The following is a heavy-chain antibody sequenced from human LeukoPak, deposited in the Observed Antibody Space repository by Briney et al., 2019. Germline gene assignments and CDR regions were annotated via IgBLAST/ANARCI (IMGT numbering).Heavy chain of an antibody. CDR2: ISGSGGST. Sequence: PGGSLRLSCAASGFTFSSYAMSWVRQAPGKGLEWVSAISGSGGSTHYADSVKGRFTISRDNSKNTLYLQMNSLRAEDTAVYYCAKGIAAAGIPDFDYWGQGTLVTASS. CDR1: GFTFSSYA. V-gene: IGHV3-23*01. D-gene: IGHD6-13*01. CDR3: AKGIAAAGIPDFDY. J-gene: IGHJ4*02.